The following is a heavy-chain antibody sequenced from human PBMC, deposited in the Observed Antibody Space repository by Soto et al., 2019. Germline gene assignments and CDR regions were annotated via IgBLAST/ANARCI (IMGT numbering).Heavy chain of an antibody. D-gene: IGHD3-16*01. CDR1: GGSISSSSYY. J-gene: IGHJ5*02. CDR3: ARLEGGRWFDP. CDR2: IYYSGST. Sequence: QLQLQESGPGLVKPSETLSLTCTVSGGSISSSSYYWGWIRHPPGKGLEWIGSIYYSGSTYYNPSLKSRVTISVDTSKNQFSLKLSSVTAADTAVYYCARLEGGRWFDPWGQGTLVTVSS. V-gene: IGHV4-39*01.